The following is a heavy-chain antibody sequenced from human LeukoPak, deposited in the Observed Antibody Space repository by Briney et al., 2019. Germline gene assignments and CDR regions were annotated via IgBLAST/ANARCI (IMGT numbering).Heavy chain of an antibody. Sequence: GGSLRLSCATSGFTLSSYGMHWVRQAPGKGLEWVAIIARDGVNKYYTDSVKGRFTISRENSRNTLYLQMNSLRPEDTAVYYCARDWGASGWYNWFDPWGQGTLVTASS. D-gene: IGHD6-19*01. CDR3: ARDWGASGWYNWFDP. CDR2: IARDGVNK. V-gene: IGHV3-30*19. J-gene: IGHJ5*02. CDR1: GFTLSSYG.